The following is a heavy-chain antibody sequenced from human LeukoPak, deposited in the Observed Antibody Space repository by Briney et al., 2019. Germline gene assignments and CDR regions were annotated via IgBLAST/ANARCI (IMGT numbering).Heavy chain of an antibody. V-gene: IGHV3-7*01. Sequence: GGSLRLSCEASGFTFSSYWMSWVRQAPGKGLEWVANIKQDGGEKYSVDSVKGRFTISRDNAKNSLYLQMDSLRAEDTAVYYCARVSKKQWLIGFYFDYWGQGTRVTVS. D-gene: IGHD6-19*01. J-gene: IGHJ4*02. CDR2: IKQDGGEK. CDR1: GFTFSSYW. CDR3: ARVSKKQWLIGFYFDY.